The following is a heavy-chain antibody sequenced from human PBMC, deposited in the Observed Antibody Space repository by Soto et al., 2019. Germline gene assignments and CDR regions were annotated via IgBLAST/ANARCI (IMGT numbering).Heavy chain of an antibody. D-gene: IGHD3-22*01. CDR2: VRVSGGTT. CDR1: GFMFNNYA. Sequence: GGSLRLSCAASGFMFNNYAMSWARPAPGKGLEWVSTVRVSGGTTYYADSLKGRFTISRDNSKKTVYLQMNRLRADGTAIYYCAKGLYYYDSSGYRLLDYWGQGTLGTVSS. J-gene: IGHJ4*02. V-gene: IGHV3-23*01. CDR3: AKGLYYYDSSGYRLLDY.